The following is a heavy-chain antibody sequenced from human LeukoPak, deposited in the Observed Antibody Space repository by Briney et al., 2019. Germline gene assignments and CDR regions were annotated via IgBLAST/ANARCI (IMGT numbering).Heavy chain of an antibody. CDR3: ARARITMVRGAATKFDY. Sequence: SETLSLPCTVSGGSISSGGYYWSWIRQHPGKGLEWIGYIYYSGSTYYNPSLKSRVTISVDTSKNQFSLKLSSVTAADTAVYYCARARITMVRGAATKFDYWGQGTLVTVSS. CDR2: IYYSGST. CDR1: GGSISSGGYY. J-gene: IGHJ4*02. V-gene: IGHV4-31*03. D-gene: IGHD3-10*01.